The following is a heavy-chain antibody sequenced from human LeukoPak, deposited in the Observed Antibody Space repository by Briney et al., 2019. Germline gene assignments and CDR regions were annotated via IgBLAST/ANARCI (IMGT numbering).Heavy chain of an antibody. CDR3: ARDADSSSWYRIY. D-gene: IGHD6-13*01. V-gene: IGHV4-38-2*02. CDR1: GYSISSGYY. Sequence: SETLSLTCTVSGYSISSGYYWGWIRQPPGKGLEWIGSIYHSGSTYYNPSLKSRVTISVDTSKNQFSLKLSSVTAADTAVYHCARDADSSSWYRIYWGQGTLVTVSS. CDR2: IYHSGST. J-gene: IGHJ4*02.